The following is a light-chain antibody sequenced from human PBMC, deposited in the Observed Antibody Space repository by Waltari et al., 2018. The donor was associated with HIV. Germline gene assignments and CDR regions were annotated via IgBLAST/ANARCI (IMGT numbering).Light chain of an antibody. Sequence: QSVLTQPPSASGTPGQRVTISCSGSNSNIRSNTVNCYQHIPGTAPKLLIYTKNQRPAGVPDRFSGSKSGTSASLASSRLQAEDEADYYCAAWDDSLNGVVFGGGTRLTVL. CDR2: TKN. J-gene: IGLJ3*02. V-gene: IGLV1-44*01. CDR3: AAWDDSLNGVV. CDR1: NSNIRSNT.